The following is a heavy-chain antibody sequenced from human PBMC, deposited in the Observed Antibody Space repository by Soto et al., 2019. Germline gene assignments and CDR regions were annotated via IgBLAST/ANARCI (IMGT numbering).Heavy chain of an antibody. D-gene: IGHD6-19*01. CDR1: SGSISSSNW. V-gene: IGHV4-4*02. CDR2: IYHSGST. J-gene: IGHJ3*02. CDR3: AGGITVAGPSRDGFDI. Sequence: QVQLQESGPGLVKPSGTLSLTCAVSSGSISSSNWWSWVRQPPGKGLEWIGEIYHSGSTNYNPSLKSLVTISVYKSTNQFSLKLSSVTAADTAVYYCAGGITVAGPSRDGFDIWGQGTMVTVSS.